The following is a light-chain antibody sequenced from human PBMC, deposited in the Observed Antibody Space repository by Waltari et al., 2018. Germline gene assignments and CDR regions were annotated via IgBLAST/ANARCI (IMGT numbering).Light chain of an antibody. J-gene: IGKJ4*01. CDR2: DAS. V-gene: IGKV3-15*01. CDR3: QQYDDWPLL. CDR1: QSVGSN. Sequence: EQVMTQSPATLSVSPGERATLSCRASQSVGSNLAWYQQKPGQVPRLLIYDASTRATGIPARFSGSGSGTEFTLTISSLQSEDFAVYYCQQYDDWPLLFGGGTKVEI.